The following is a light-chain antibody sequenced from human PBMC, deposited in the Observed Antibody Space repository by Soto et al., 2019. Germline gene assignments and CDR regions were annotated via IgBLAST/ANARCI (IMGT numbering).Light chain of an antibody. CDR2: AAS. V-gene: IGKV1-39*01. Sequence: IQLTQSPSSLSASVGDRVTVTCRASQSINIYLNWYQQKPGKAPTLLIYAASSLQSGFPSRFSGGGSRTDFALTISSLQPEDFATYYCQQSYRSPYTFGQGTKLEI. CDR1: QSINIY. J-gene: IGKJ2*01. CDR3: QQSYRSPYT.